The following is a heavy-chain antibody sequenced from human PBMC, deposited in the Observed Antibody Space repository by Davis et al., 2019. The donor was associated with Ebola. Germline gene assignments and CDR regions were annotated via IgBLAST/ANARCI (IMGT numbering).Heavy chain of an antibody. J-gene: IGHJ6*03. V-gene: IGHV1-2*02. CDR3: ARDLEGRDGDSWSYYYYYMDV. Sequence: ASVKFSCKASGYTFTSYGISWVRQAPGQGLEWMGWINPNSGGTNYAQKFQGRVTMTRDTSISTAYMQLSRLRSDDTAVYYCARDLEGRDGDSWSYYYYYMDVWGKGTTATVSS. CDR1: GYTFTSYG. D-gene: IGHD6-13*01. CDR2: INPNSGGT.